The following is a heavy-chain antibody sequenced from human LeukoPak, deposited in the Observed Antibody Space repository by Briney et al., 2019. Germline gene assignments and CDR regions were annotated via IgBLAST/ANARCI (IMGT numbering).Heavy chain of an antibody. CDR1: GGSISSSSYY. V-gene: IGHV4-39*01. D-gene: IGHD4-23*01. J-gene: IGHJ6*03. CDR2: IYYSGST. CDR3: ARHRNSPYYYYYYMDV. Sequence: SETLSLTCTVSGGSISSSSYYWGWIRQPPGKGLEWIGSIYYSGSTYYNPSLKSRVTISVGTSKSQFSLKLSSVTAADTAVYYCARHRNSPYYYYYYMDVWGKGTTVTVSS.